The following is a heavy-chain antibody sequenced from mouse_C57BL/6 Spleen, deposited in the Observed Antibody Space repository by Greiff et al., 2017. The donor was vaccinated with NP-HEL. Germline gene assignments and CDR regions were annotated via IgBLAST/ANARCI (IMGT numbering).Heavy chain of an antibody. Sequence: QVQLQQPGAELVKPGASVKMSCKASGYTFTSYWITWVKQRPGQGLEWIGDIYPGSGSTNYNEKFKSKATLTVDTSSSTAYMQLSSLTSEDSAVYYCARWGYYGSSSYYYAMDYWGQGTSVTVSS. CDR3: ARWGYYGSSSYYYAMDY. V-gene: IGHV1-55*01. CDR2: IYPGSGST. J-gene: IGHJ4*01. D-gene: IGHD1-1*01. CDR1: GYTFTSYW.